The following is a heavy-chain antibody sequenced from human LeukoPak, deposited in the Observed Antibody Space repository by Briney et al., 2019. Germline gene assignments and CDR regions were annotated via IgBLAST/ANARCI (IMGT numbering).Heavy chain of an antibody. CDR2: ISSSSSYI. CDR1: GFTFSSYS. J-gene: IGHJ3*02. D-gene: IGHD3-9*01. V-gene: IGHV3-21*01. Sequence: KPGGSLRLSCAASGFTFSSYSMNWVRQAPGKGLEWVSSISSSSSYIYYADSVKGRFTISRDNAKNSLYLQMNSLRAEDTAAYYCARDDILTGYFNDAFDIWGQGTMVTVSS. CDR3: ARDDILTGYFNDAFDI.